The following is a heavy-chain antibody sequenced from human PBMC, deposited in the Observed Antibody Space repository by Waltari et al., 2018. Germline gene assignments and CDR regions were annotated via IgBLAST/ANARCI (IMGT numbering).Heavy chain of an antibody. J-gene: IGHJ4*02. V-gene: IGHV4-39*07. CDR1: GGSISSSSYY. CDR3: ARTYYDFWSGSEYYFDY. CDR2: IYYSGGT. Sequence: QLQLQESGPGLVKPSETLSLTCTVSGGSISSSSYYWGWIRQPPGKGLEWNRSIYYSGGTYYNPSLKSRVTISVDTSKNQFSLKLSSVTAADTAVYYCARTYYDFWSGSEYYFDYWGQGTLVTVSS. D-gene: IGHD3-3*01.